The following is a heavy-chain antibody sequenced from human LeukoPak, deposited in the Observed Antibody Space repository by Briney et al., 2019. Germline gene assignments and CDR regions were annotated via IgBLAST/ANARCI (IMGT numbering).Heavy chain of an antibody. D-gene: IGHD6-13*01. CDR1: GGTFSSYG. V-gene: IGHV1-18*01. Sequence: ASVKVSCKASGGTFSSYGISWVRQAPGQGLEWMGWISAYNGNTNYAQKLQGRVTMTTDTSTSTAYMELRSLRSDDTAVYYCARGRNRGAAAGVFDYWGQGTLVTVSS. CDR2: ISAYNGNT. J-gene: IGHJ4*02. CDR3: ARGRNRGAAAGVFDY.